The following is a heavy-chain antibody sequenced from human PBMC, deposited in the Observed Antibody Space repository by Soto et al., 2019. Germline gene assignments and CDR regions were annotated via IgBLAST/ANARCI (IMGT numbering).Heavy chain of an antibody. CDR3: ARDFLRGLRDSGAYFDY. V-gene: IGHV3-30-3*01. CDR2: ISYDGSNK. Sequence: GGSLRLSCAASGFTFSSYAMHWVRQAPGKGLEWVAVISYDGSNKYYADSVKGRFTISRDNSKNTLYLQMNSLRAEDTAVYYCARDFLRGLRDSGAYFDYWGQGTLVTVSS. D-gene: IGHD2-21*01. CDR1: GFTFSSYA. J-gene: IGHJ4*02.